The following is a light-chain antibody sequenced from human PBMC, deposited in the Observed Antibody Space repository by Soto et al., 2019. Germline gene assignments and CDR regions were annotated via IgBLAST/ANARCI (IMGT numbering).Light chain of an antibody. J-gene: IGKJ1*01. CDR2: KAS. CDR1: QNIYSW. CDR3: QQYNTYPWT. V-gene: IGKV1-5*03. Sequence: DIQMTQSPSTLSASVGDRVIISCRASQNIYSWLAWYQQKPGIAPKLLIYKASILEGGVPSRFSGSGSGTEFTLTISNLQPDDFASYCCQQYNTYPWTFGQGTKVDIK.